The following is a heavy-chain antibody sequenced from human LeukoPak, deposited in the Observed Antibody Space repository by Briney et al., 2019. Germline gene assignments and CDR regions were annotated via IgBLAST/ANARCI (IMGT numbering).Heavy chain of an antibody. CDR2: IKYGGST. V-gene: IGHV4-34*01. D-gene: IGHD1-26*01. Sequence: PSETLSLTCAVHGGSFSGYYWSWIRQPPGKGLEWIGNIKYGGSTYYNPSLKSRVTISVDTSKNQFSLKLSSVTAADTAVFYCARRIGGSAEIDYWGQGTLVTVSS. CDR3: ARRIGGSAEIDY. CDR1: GGSFSGYY. J-gene: IGHJ4*02.